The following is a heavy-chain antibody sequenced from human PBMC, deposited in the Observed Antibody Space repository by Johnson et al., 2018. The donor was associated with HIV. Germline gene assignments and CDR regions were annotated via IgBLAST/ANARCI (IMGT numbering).Heavy chain of an antibody. V-gene: IGHV3-66*01. CDR2: IYSGGST. J-gene: IGHJ3*02. Sequence: EVQLVESGGGVVQPGGSLRLSCAASGFTFSDHYMDWVRQAPGKGLEWVSVIYSGGSTYYADSVKGRFTISRDTSKNTLYLQMNSLRAEDTAVYYCAREGGIVLSPGSFDIWGQGTMVTVSS. CDR3: AREGGIVLSPGSFDI. CDR1: GFTFSDHY. D-gene: IGHD2-8*01.